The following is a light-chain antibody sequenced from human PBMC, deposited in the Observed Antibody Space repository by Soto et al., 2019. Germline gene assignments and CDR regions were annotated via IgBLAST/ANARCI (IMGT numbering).Light chain of an antibody. Sequence: IQVTQSPSSLSASVVDRVTITCRTSQSISSYLNWYQQKPGKAPKLLISAASILQSGVPSRFSGSGSGTDFTLTISNLQPEDFAGYYCQQTYSSPITFGQGTRLEIK. V-gene: IGKV1-39*01. J-gene: IGKJ5*01. CDR2: AAS. CDR1: QSISSY. CDR3: QQTYSSPIT.